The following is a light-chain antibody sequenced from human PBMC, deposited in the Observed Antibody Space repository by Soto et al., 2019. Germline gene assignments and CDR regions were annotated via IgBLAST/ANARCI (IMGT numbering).Light chain of an antibody. CDR1: QNIYSN. J-gene: IGKJ1*01. V-gene: IGKV3-15*01. CDR2: RAS. Sequence: ILMTQSPASLSVSPGERATLSCRASQNIYSNIAWYQQRPGQAPRLLIYRASTRATGVPARFSGSGSGTEFTLTISSLQSEDFTVYSCLQYHNLWAFGQGTKVDI. CDR3: LQYHNLWA.